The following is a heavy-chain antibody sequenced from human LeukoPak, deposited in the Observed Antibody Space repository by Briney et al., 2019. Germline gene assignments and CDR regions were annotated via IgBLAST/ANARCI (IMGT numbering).Heavy chain of an antibody. J-gene: IGHJ4*02. CDR1: GGTFSSYA. Sequence: GASVKVSCKASGGTFSSYAISWVRQAPGQGLEWMGGIIPIFGTANYAQKFQGRVTITADKSTSTAYMELSSLRSEDTAVYYCAKEKTPSGLGGDAFDYWGQGTLVTVSS. D-gene: IGHD1-14*01. CDR3: AKEKTPSGLGGDAFDY. V-gene: IGHV1-69*06. CDR2: IIPIFGTA.